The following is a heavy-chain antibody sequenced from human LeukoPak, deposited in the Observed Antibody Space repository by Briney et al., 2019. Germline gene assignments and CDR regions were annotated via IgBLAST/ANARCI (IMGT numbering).Heavy chain of an antibody. J-gene: IGHJ4*02. CDR2: IYYSGST. CDR1: GGSISSYY. D-gene: IGHD3-22*01. V-gene: IGHV4-59*01. Sequence: SETQSLTCTVSGGSISSYYWSWIRQPPGKGLEWIGYIYYSGSTNYNPSLKSRVTISVDTSKNQFSLKLSSVTAADTAVYYCARSGSSGYYLYFDYWGQGTLVTVSS. CDR3: ARSGSSGYYLYFDY.